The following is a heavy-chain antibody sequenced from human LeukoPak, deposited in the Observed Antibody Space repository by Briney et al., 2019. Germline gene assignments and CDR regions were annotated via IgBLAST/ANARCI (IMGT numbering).Heavy chain of an antibody. Sequence: GGSLRLSCAASRFSFSLYNMNWVRQAPGKGLEWVSYISSTGSRIYYADSVKGRFTISRDNSKNLLYLQMSSLRDEDTAVYYCARDYEDKVSFGHLDVWGQGTMVTVSS. V-gene: IGHV3-48*02. CDR3: ARDYEDKVSFGHLDV. J-gene: IGHJ6*02. CDR2: ISSTGSRI. CDR1: RFSFSLYN. D-gene: IGHD3-10*01.